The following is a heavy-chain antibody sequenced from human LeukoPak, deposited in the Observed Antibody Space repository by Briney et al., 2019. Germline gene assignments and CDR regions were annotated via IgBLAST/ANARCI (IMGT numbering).Heavy chain of an antibody. CDR1: GFTFMNAW. V-gene: IGHV3-15*01. Sequence: GSLRLSCAASGFTFMNAWMSWVRQAPGKGLEWVGRIKSKTDGGTTDYAAPVEGRFTISRDDSKNTLYLQMNSLKTEDTAVYYCTTPGRDVLLWFGESDAFDIWGQGTMVTVSS. J-gene: IGHJ3*02. D-gene: IGHD3-10*01. CDR3: TTPGRDVLLWFGESDAFDI. CDR2: IKSKTDGGTT.